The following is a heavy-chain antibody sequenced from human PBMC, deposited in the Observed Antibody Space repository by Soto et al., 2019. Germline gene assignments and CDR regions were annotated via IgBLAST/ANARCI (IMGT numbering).Heavy chain of an antibody. CDR2: IYHTGTT. V-gene: IGHV4-4*02. J-gene: IGHJ5*02. D-gene: IGHD2-15*01. CDR3: ARSPNIHSQTWFDP. Sequence: QVHLQESGPGLVKPSGTLSLTCGVSGGSISPINWWSWVRQTPGKGLEWIGEIYHTGTTDYNPSLQSLVTISIDKSKNQFLLNLTSVTAADTALYYCARSPNIHSQTWFDPWGQGTWVTVSS. CDR1: GGSISPINW.